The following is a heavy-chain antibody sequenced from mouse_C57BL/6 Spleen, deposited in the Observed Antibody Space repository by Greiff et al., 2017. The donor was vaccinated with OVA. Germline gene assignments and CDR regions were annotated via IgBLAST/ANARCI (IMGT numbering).Heavy chain of an antibody. D-gene: IGHD2-3*01. CDR2: INPSSGYT. CDR1: GYTFTSYW. V-gene: IGHV1-7*01. Sequence: VQLQQSGAELAKPGASVKLSCKASGYTFTSYWMHWVKQRPGQGLEWIGYINPSSGYTKYNEKFKDKATLTADKSSSTAYMQLNSLTYEDTAVYYCARNGYCVPLFDDWGQGTTLTVSS. CDR3: ARNGYCVPLFDD. J-gene: IGHJ2*01.